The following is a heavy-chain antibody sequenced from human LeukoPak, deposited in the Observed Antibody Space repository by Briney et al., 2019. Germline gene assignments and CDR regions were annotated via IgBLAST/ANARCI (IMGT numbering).Heavy chain of an antibody. D-gene: IGHD2-15*01. J-gene: IGHJ6*03. CDR1: GFTFSSYG. CDR3: AKSLECSGGSCYPIIPYYYYYYMDV. Sequence: PGGSLRLSCAASGFTFSSYGMHWVRQAPGKGLEWVAFIRYDGSNKYYADSVKGRFTISRDNSKNTLYLQMNSLRAEDTAVYYCAKSLECSGGSCYPIIPYYYYYYMDVWGKGTTVTVSS. CDR2: IRYDGSNK. V-gene: IGHV3-30*02.